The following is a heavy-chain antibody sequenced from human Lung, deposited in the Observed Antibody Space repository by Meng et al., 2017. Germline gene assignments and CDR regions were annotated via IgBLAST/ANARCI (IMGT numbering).Heavy chain of an antibody. D-gene: IGHD6-13*01. CDR3: ARDEDISAAGKLFGDY. V-gene: IGHV1-2*06. J-gene: IGHJ4*02. Sequence: VQLGRFGAEVKKPGASVKVSCKASGYTFPDYWLHWVRRAPGQGLEWMGRINPKSGDTHYAQRFQGRVTMTGDTSISTAYMELSGLRSDDTAMYYCARDEDISAAGKLFGDYWGQGTLVTVSS. CDR1: GYTFPDYW. CDR2: INPKSGDT.